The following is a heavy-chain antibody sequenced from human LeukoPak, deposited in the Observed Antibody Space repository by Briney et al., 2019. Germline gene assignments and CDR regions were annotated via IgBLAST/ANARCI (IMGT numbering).Heavy chain of an antibody. CDR3: AKEFDSSGFFDC. J-gene: IGHJ4*02. V-gene: IGHV3-23*01. CDR2: ISGSGTST. D-gene: IGHD3-22*01. CDR1: GFTFRNYA. Sequence: PGGSLRLSCAASGFTFRNYAMSWLRQAPGKGLEWVSAISGSGTSTYLAASAKGRFTISRDNSKNTLCLQMNSLRAEDTAVYYCAKEFDSSGFFDCWGQGHLVTVSS.